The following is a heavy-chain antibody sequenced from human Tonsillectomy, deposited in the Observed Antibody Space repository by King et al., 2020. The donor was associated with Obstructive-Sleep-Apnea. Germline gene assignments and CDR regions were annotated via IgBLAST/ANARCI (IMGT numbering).Heavy chain of an antibody. D-gene: IGHD3-3*01. CDR3: ARSQEWLLLGYGIDV. CDR2: INPNSGGK. V-gene: IGHV1-2*04. J-gene: IGHJ6*02. Sequence: VKLVESGAEVKKPGASVKVSCKASGYSFTGYYMHWVRQAPGQGLEWMGWINPNSGGKNYAQKFQGWVTMTRDTSINTIYLEMSRLKVDDTAVYFCARSQEWLLLGYGIDVWGQGTTVTVSS. CDR1: GYSFTGYY.